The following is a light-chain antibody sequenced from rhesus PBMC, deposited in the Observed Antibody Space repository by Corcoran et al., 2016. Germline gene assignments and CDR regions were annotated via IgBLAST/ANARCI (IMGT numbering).Light chain of an antibody. CDR3: SSYATFNAYI. V-gene: IGLV2-13*03. J-gene: IGLJ1*01. CDR2: EVI. CDR1: RSDIGGSNR. Sequence: QAAPTKSPSVSGSSGQSVAISCSGTRSDIGGSNRVSWYQLHPGKAPKVMIYEVIKRPSGVSDRFSGSKSGNTASLTIAGLQAEDEADYYCSSYATFNAYIFGSGTRLTVL.